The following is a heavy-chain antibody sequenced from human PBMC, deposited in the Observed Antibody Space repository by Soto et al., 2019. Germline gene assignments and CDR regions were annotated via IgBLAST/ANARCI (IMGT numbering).Heavy chain of an antibody. J-gene: IGHJ6*02. D-gene: IGHD1-26*01. CDR2: INPSGGST. CDR1: GYTFTSYY. Sequence: QVQLVQSGAEVKKPGASVKVSCKASGYTFTSYYMHWVRQAPGQGLEWMGIINPSGGSTSYAQKLQGRVTMTRDTSTSRGYRELSSLRSDDTAVYYCARVGTSVGARLDVWGQGTTVTVSS. V-gene: IGHV1-46*01. CDR3: ARVGTSVGARLDV.